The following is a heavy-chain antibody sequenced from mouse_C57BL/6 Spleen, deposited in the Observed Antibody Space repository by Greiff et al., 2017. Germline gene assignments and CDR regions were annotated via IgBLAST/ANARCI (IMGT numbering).Heavy chain of an antibody. CDR2: IRLKSDNYAT. CDR1: GFTFSNYW. J-gene: IGHJ4*01. CDR3: TGDIHAMDY. V-gene: IGHV6-3*01. Sequence: DVQLVESGGGLVQPGGSMKLSCVASGFTFSNYWMNWVRQSPEKGLEWVAQIRLKSDNYATPYAESVKGRFTISRDDSKSSVYLQINNVKAEDTGINYCTGDIHAMDYWGQGTSDTVSS.